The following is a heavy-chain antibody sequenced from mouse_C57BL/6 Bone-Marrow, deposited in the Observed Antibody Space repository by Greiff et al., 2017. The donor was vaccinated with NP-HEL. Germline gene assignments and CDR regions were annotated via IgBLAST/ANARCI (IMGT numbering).Heavy chain of an antibody. J-gene: IGHJ3*01. D-gene: IGHD4-1*01. CDR2: ISSGGSYT. CDR3: ARRWELGRVPY. Sequence: EVQRVESGGDLVKPGGSLKLSCAASGFTFSSYGMSWVRQTPDKRLEWVATISSGGSYTYYPDSVKGRFTISRDNAKNTLYLQMSSLKSEDTAMYYCARRWELGRVPYWGQGTLVTVSA. CDR1: GFTFSSYG. V-gene: IGHV5-6*01.